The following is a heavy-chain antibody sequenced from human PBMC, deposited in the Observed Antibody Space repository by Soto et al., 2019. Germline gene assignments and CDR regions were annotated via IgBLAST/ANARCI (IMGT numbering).Heavy chain of an antibody. J-gene: IGHJ4*02. D-gene: IGHD2-8*01. Sequence: EVQLVESGGGLVQPGGSLRLSCAASGFTVSSNYMSWVRQAPGKGLEWVSVIYSGGSTYYADSVKGRFTISRDNSKNTLYLQMNSLRAEDTAVYYCAGGACTNGVCYTYYFDYWGQGTLVTVSP. V-gene: IGHV3-66*01. CDR2: IYSGGST. CDR3: AGGACTNGVCYTYYFDY. CDR1: GFTVSSNY.